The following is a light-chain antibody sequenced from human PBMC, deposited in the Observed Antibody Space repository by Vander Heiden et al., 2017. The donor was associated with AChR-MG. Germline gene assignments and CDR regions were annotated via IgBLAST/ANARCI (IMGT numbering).Light chain of an antibody. V-gene: IGLV3-1*01. CDR3: QAWDSSTAV. Sequence: SYELTQPSSVSLSPGQTASITCSGDKLGNKYACWYQQKAGQSPVLVIYQDSKRPSGIPERFSGSNSGNTATLTISGTQAMDEADYYCQAWDSSTAVFGGGTKLTVL. CDR1: KLGNKY. J-gene: IGLJ2*01. CDR2: QDS.